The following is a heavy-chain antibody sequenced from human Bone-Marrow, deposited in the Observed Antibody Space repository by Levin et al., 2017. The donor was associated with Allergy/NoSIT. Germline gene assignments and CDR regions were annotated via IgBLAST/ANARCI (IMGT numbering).Heavy chain of an antibody. Sequence: SCAASGFTLTNFVMTWVRQPPGKGLEWVSLISSSGDSTYYADSVRGRFTVSRDTSKSTVYLQMNSLRAEDTAVYYCAKDVRRGGGGSDCWGQGTLVTVSS. J-gene: IGHJ4*02. CDR2: ISSSGDST. V-gene: IGHV3-23*01. CDR3: AKDVRRGGGGSDC. CDR1: GFTLTNFV. D-gene: IGHD2-15*01.